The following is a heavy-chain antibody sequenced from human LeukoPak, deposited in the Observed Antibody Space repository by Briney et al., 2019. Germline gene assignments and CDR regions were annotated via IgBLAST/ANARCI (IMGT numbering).Heavy chain of an antibody. D-gene: IGHD4-17*01. CDR1: GFIFSSYA. Sequence: PGGSLRLSCAASGFIFSSYAMSWVRQAPGKGLEWVSHISGSGGSTYYADSVKGRFTISRDNSKNTLYLQMDSVRAEDTAVYYCATDVGDYGPIDAFDIWGQGTKVTVSS. J-gene: IGHJ3*02. CDR3: ATDVGDYGPIDAFDI. V-gene: IGHV3-23*01. CDR2: ISGSGGST.